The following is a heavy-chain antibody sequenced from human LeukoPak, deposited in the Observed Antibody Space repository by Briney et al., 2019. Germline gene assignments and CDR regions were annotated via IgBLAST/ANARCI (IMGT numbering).Heavy chain of an antibody. D-gene: IGHD6-19*01. CDR1: GFTVSRSY. CDR3: ARDGVLAVAGTSA. J-gene: IGHJ3*01. Sequence: GGSLRLSCAAFGFTVSRSYMSWVRQAPGKGLEWVSYISSSGSTIYYADSVKGRFTISRDNAKNSLYLQMNSLRAGDTAVYYCARDGVLAVAGTSAWGQGTMVTVSS. V-gene: IGHV3-11*04. CDR2: ISSSGSTI.